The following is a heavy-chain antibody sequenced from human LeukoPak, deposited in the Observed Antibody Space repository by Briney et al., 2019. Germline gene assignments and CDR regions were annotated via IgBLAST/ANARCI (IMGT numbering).Heavy chain of an antibody. CDR1: GGSISSSSYC. J-gene: IGHJ4*02. D-gene: IGHD3-22*01. CDR3: ATSYDSSGYYFDY. V-gene: IGHV4-39*01. CDR2: IYHSGST. Sequence: KPAETLSLTCTVSGGSISSSSYCWGWIREPPGKGRECIGSIYHSGSTYYPPSLKSPVTISVDTSKTQFSLKLSSVPAADTAVYYCATSYDSSGYYFDYWGQGTLVTVSS.